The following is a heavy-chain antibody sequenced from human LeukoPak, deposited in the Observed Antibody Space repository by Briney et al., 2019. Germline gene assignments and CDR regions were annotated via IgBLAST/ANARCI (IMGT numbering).Heavy chain of an antibody. J-gene: IGHJ6*02. CDR1: GLTFSNYW. CDR2: ISYDGSST. V-gene: IGHV3-74*01. CDR3: AGAPRGWFGLDV. D-gene: IGHD6-19*01. Sequence: PGGSLRLSCAASGLTFSNYWMHWVRQVPGEGLVWVSRISYDGSSTKYADSGKGRFTISRDNAKNTLYLQMNSLRVDDTAVYYCAGAPRGWFGLDVWGQGTTVTVTS.